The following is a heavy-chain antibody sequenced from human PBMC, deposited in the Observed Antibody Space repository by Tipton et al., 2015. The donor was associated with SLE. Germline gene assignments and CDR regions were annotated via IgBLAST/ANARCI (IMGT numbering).Heavy chain of an antibody. V-gene: IGHV3-48*03. Sequence: GSLRLSCEASGFTFHSYEMHWVRQAPGKGLDWVASISNTGDINYAASVRGRFTVSRDNPKNSLFLQMTSLRADDTAIYYCAKDWVIDYWGQGTLVTVSA. D-gene: IGHD2-15*01. J-gene: IGHJ4*02. CDR1: GFTFHSYE. CDR3: AKDWVIDY. CDR2: ISNTGDI.